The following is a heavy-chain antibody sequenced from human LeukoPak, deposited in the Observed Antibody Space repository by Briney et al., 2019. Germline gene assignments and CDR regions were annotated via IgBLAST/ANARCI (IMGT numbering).Heavy chain of an antibody. D-gene: IGHD3-22*01. CDR1: GGSISSSNW. CDR3: ASRYYYDSSGCSFDY. V-gene: IGHV4-4*02. CDR2: IYHSGST. Sequence: SETLSLTCAVSGGSISSSNWWSWVRQPPGKGLEWIGEIYHSGSTNYNPSLKSRVTISVDKSMNQFSLKLSSVTAADTAVYYCASRYYYDSSGCSFDYWGQGTLVTVSS. J-gene: IGHJ4*02.